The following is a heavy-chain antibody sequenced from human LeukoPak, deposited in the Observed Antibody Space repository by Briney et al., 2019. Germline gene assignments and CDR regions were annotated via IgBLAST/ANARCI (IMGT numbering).Heavy chain of an antibody. CDR3: AKDNVSNYVYFDY. D-gene: IGHD4-11*01. J-gene: IGHJ4*02. CDR1: GFTFSSYG. Sequence: GGSLRLSCAASGFTFSSYGMHWVRQAPGKGLEWVAVISYDGSNKYYADSVKGRFTISRDNSKNTLYLQMNSLRAEDTAVYYCAKDNVSNYVYFDYWGQGTLVTVSS. CDR2: ISYDGSNK. V-gene: IGHV3-30*18.